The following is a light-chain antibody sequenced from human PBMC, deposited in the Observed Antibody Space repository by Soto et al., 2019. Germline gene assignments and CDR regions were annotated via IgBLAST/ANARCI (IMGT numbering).Light chain of an antibody. CDR3: AASDDSLNGYV. J-gene: IGLJ1*01. V-gene: IGLV1-44*01. CDR1: SSNIGRNT. Sequence: VLTQPPLASGTPGQRVTISCSGSSSNIGRNTVNWYQQLPGTAPKLLIYDNNQRPSGVPDRFSGSKSGTSASLAISGLQSEDEADYYCAASDDSLNGYVFATGTKVTVL. CDR2: DNN.